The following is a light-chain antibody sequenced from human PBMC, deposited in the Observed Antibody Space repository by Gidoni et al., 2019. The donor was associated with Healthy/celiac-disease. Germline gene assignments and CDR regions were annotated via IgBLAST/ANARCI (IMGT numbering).Light chain of an antibody. CDR3: QQYDNLPPRLT. V-gene: IGKV1-33*01. J-gene: IGKJ4*01. CDR2: DAS. Sequence: DIQMTQSPSSLSASVGDRVTITCQASPDISNYLNWYQQKPGKAPKLLIYDASNLDTGVPSRFSGSGSGTDFTFTISSLQPEDIATYYCQQYDNLPPRLTFGGGTKVEIK. CDR1: PDISNY.